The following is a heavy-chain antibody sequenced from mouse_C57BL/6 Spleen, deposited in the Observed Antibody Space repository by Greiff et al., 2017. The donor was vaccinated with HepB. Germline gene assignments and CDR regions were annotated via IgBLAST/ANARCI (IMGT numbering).Heavy chain of an antibody. J-gene: IGHJ2*01. V-gene: IGHV3-6*01. CDR3: ARDYYGSSYDY. CDR1: GYSITSGYY. D-gene: IGHD1-1*01. CDR2: ISYDGSN. Sequence: QQSGPGLVKPSQSLSLTCSVPGYSITSGYYWNWIRQFPGNKLEWMGYISYDGSNNYNPSLKNRISITRDTSKNQFFLKLNSVTTKDTATYYCARDYYGSSYDYWGQGTTLTVSS.